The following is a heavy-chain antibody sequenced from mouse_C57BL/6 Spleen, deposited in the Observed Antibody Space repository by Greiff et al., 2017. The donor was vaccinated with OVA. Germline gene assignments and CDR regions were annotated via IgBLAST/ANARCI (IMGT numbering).Heavy chain of an antibody. D-gene: IGHD4-1*01. J-gene: IGHJ2*01. CDR3: ARASTGYFDY. V-gene: IGHV3-6*01. CDR1: GYSITSGYY. Sequence: EVKLQESGPGLVKPSQSLSLTCSVTGYSITSGYYWNWIRQFPGNKLEWMGYISYDGSNNYNPSLKNRISITRDTSKNQFFLKLNSVTTEDTATYYGARASTGYFDYWGQGTTLTVSS. CDR2: ISYDGSN.